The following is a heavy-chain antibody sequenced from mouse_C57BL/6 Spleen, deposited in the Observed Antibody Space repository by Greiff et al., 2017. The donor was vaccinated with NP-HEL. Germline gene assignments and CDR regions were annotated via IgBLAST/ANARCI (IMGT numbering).Heavy chain of an antibody. CDR2: IYPSDSET. Sequence: QVHVKQSGAELVRPGSSVKLSCKASGYTFTSYWMDWVKQRPGQGLEWIGNIYPSDSETHYNQKFKDKATLTVDKSSSTAYMQLSSLTSEDSAVYYCARGPLDYWGQGTTLTVSS. CDR3: ARGPLDY. J-gene: IGHJ2*01. CDR1: GYTFTSYW. V-gene: IGHV1-61*01.